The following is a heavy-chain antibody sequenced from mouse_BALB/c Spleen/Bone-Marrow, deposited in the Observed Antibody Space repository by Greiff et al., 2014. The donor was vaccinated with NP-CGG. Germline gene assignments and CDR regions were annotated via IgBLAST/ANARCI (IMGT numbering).Heavy chain of an antibody. V-gene: IGHV1-74*01. D-gene: IGHD2-12*01. CDR2: IDPYDSEA. CDR1: GYTFTSYW. Sequence: QVQLQQSGAELVRPGASVNLSCKASGYTFTSYWMNWVMQRPEQGLGWIGRIDPYDSEAHYNQKFKDKAILTVDKSSSTAYMQLISLTSEDSAVYCCARSGSYIGWFFDVWGAGTTVTVSS. J-gene: IGHJ1*01. CDR3: ARSGSYIGWFFDV.